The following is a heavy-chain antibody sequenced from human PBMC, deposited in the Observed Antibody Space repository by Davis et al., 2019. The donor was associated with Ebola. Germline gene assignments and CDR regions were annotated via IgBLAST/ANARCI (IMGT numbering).Heavy chain of an antibody. J-gene: IGHJ3*02. CDR3: TTPGGQDSGYDVFDI. CDR2: INPNDGRT. Sequence: AASVKVSCKASGHTFTGYYIHWVRQAPGQGLEWMGMINPNDGRTLYAQKLQGRDTVTRDTSTTTVYMDVSSLRSEDTALYYCTTPGGQDSGYDVFDIWGQGTMVTVSS. V-gene: IGHV1-46*03. CDR1: GHTFTGYY. D-gene: IGHD5-12*01.